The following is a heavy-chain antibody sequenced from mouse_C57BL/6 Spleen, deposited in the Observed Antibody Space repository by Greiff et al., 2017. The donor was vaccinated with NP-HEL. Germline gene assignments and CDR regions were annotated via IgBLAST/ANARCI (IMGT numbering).Heavy chain of an antibody. J-gene: IGHJ1*03. CDR1: GFNITDYY. D-gene: IGHD2-2*01. Sequence: EVKLQESGAELVRPGASVKLSCTASGFNITDYYMHWVKQRPEQGLEWIGRIDPEDGDTEYAPKFQGQATMTADTSSNTAYLQLSSLTSEDTAVYYCTTLDGYDPLLDFDVWGTGTTVTVSS. CDR2: IDPEDGDT. CDR3: TTLDGYDPLLDFDV. V-gene: IGHV14-1*01.